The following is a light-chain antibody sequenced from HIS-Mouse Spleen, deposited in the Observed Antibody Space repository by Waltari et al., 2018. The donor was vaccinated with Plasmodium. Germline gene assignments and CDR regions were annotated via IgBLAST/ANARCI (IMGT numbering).Light chain of an antibody. Sequence: SALTQPASVSGSPAQSINISCSGTSSNMGNNHLLLFQQPPATAPKLLIYDNNKRPSGIPDRYSGSKSGTSATLGITGLQTGDEADYYCGTWDSSLSAGVVFGGGTKLTVL. CDR1: SSNMGNNH. CDR3: GTWDSSLSAGVV. J-gene: IGLJ2*01. CDR2: DNN. V-gene: IGLV1-51*01.